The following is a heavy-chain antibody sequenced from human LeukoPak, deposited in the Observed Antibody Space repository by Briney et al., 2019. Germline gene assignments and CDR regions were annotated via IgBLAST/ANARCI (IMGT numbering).Heavy chain of an antibody. CDR3: ARGQLTGDLPYYLDY. J-gene: IGHJ4*02. CDR2: INHSGST. V-gene: IGHV4-34*01. D-gene: IGHD7-27*01. Sequence: PSETLSLTCAVYGGSFSGYYWSWIRQPPGKGLECIGEINHSGSTNYNPSLKSRVTISVDTSKNQFSLKLSSVTAADTAVYYCARGQLTGDLPYYLDYWGQGTLVTVSS. CDR1: GGSFSGYY.